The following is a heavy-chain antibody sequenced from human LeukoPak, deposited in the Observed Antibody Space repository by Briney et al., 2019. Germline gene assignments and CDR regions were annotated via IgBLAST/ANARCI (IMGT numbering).Heavy chain of an antibody. CDR1: GFTVSSNY. D-gene: IGHD3-3*01. CDR3: ARDRTIFGVVIAPFDY. J-gene: IGHJ4*02. Sequence: PGGSLRLSCAASGFTVSSNYMSWVRQAPGKGLEWVSGIYSGGSTYYADSVKGRFTISRDNSKNTLYLQMNSLRAEDTAVYYCARDRTIFGVVIAPFDYWGQGTLVTVSS. CDR2: IYSGGST. V-gene: IGHV3-53*01.